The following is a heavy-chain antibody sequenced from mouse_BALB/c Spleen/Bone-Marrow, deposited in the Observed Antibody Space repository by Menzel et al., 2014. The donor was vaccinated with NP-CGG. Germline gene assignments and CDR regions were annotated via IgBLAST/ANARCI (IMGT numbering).Heavy chain of an antibody. CDR3: AMYYYGSSLFAY. Sequence: VHVKQSGAELVKPGASVKLSCTASGFNIKDTYMHWVKQRPEQGLEWIGRIDPANGNTKYDPKFQGKATITADTSSNTAYLQLGSLTSEDTAVYYCAMYYYGSSLFAYWGQGTLVTVSA. J-gene: IGHJ3*01. D-gene: IGHD1-1*01. CDR1: GFNIKDTY. CDR2: IDPANGNT. V-gene: IGHV14-3*02.